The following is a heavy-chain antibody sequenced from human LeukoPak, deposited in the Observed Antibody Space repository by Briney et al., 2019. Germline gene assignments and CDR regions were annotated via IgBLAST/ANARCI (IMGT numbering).Heavy chain of an antibody. CDR3: AKGVGATSVYAFNI. Sequence: GGSLRLSCVASGFTFGGYAMTWVRQAPGKGLDWVSEISGSGGATNYPDSVKGRFTISRDISINTLYLQMNSLRVDDTAVYYCAKGVGATSVYAFNIWGQGTMVTVSS. J-gene: IGHJ3*02. CDR1: GFTFGGYA. V-gene: IGHV3-23*01. D-gene: IGHD1-26*01. CDR2: ISGSGGAT.